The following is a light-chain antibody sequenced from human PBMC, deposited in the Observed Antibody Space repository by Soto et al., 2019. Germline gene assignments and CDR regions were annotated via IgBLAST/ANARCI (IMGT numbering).Light chain of an antibody. CDR2: EGS. CDR3: CSYTGSSTSL. CDR1: SSDVGSYNL. V-gene: IGLV2-23*01. J-gene: IGLJ1*01. Sequence: QSALTQPASVSGSPGQSITISCPGTSSDVGSYNLVSWYQQHPGKAPKLMIYEGSKRPSGVSNRFSGSKSGNTASLTISGLQAEDEADYYCCSYTGSSTSLFGTGTKLTVL.